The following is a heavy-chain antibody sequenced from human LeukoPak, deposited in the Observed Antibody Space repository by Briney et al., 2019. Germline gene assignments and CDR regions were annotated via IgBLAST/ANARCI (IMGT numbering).Heavy chain of an antibody. Sequence: ASVKVSCKASGYSFTDYAMHWVRQAPGQRLEWMGWINAANGSTKYSQKFQGRVTMTEDTSTDTAYMELSSLRSEDTAVYYCATAYSSSWDYFDYWGQGTLVTVSS. V-gene: IGHV1-3*01. D-gene: IGHD6-13*01. CDR1: GYSFTDYA. J-gene: IGHJ4*02. CDR2: INAANGST. CDR3: ATAYSSSWDYFDY.